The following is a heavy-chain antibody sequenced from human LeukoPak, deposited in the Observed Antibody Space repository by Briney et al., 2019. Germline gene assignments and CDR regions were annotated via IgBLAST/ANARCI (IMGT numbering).Heavy chain of an antibody. V-gene: IGHV4-59*08. J-gene: IGHJ5*02. CDR3: ARQVITMVRGVVVRRFDP. CDR2: IYYSGST. CDR1: GFTFSDYY. Sequence: GSLRLSCAASGFTFSDYYMSWIRQPPGKGLEWIGYIYYSGSTNYNPSLKSRVTISVDTSKNQFSLKLSSVTAADTAVYYCARQVITMVRGVVVRRFDPWGQGTLVTVSS. D-gene: IGHD3-10*01.